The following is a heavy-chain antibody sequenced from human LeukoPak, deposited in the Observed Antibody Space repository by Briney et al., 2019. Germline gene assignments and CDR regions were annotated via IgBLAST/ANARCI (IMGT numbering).Heavy chain of an antibody. D-gene: IGHD4-17*01. J-gene: IGHJ5*02. CDR3: ARDPSPDYGDYEYWFDP. Sequence: SVKVSCKASGGTFSSYAISWVRQAPGQGLEWMGGIIPIFGTANYAQKFQGRVTITADESTSTAYMELSSLRSEDTAVYYCARDPSPDYGDYEYWFDPWGQGTLVTVSS. CDR1: GGTFSSYA. V-gene: IGHV1-69*13. CDR2: IIPIFGTA.